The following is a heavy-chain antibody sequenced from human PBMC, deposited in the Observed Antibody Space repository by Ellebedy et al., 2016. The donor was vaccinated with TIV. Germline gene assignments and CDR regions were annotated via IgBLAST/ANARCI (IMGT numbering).Heavy chain of an antibody. CDR2: FGSGGDA. D-gene: IGHD1-14*01. CDR3: VRGGAAPHNRYFNF. Sequence: GESLKISCADSGFTFRIYDMHWVRQSIGKGLEWVSAFGSGGDAYYPASVKGRFTISRENAKNSVYLQMNSLRVGDTAVYYCVRGGAAPHNRYFNFWGRGTLVTVSS. CDR1: GFTFRIYD. J-gene: IGHJ2*01. V-gene: IGHV3-13*01.